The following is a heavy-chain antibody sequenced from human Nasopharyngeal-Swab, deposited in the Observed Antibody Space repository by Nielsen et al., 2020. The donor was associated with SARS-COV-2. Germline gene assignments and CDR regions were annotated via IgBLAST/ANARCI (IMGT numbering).Heavy chain of an antibody. Sequence: WIRQPPGKGLEWIGYIYYSGSTYYNPSLKSRVTISVDTSKNQFSLKLSSVTAADTAVYYCARAHYYDILTGYYTKNGGYYGMDVWGQGTTVTVSS. V-gene: IGHV4-30-4*01. CDR3: ARAHYYDILTGYYTKNGGYYGMDV. D-gene: IGHD3-9*01. CDR2: IYYSGST. J-gene: IGHJ6*02.